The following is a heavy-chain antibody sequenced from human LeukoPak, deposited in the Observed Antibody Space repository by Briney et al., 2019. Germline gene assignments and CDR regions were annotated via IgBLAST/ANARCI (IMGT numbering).Heavy chain of an antibody. CDR3: AKPLCSSHTCYDFDY. D-gene: IGHD2-2*01. CDR1: GFTFSAYA. J-gene: IGHJ4*02. Sequence: GGSLRLSCAASGFTFSAYAMSWVRQPPGKGLEWVAKVSGSSGTTSYADSVKGRFTISRDNSKNIIYLQMNSLRAEDTAIYYCAKPLCSSHTCYDFDYWGQGTLVTVSS. CDR2: VSGSSGTT. V-gene: IGHV3-23*01.